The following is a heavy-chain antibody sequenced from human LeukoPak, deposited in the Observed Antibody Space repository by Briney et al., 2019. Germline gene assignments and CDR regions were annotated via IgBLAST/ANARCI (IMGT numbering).Heavy chain of an antibody. CDR2: ISDDGSYS. CDR3: ARLTRGYCDSNACPNWFDP. D-gene: IGHD3-22*01. CDR1: GFPFSGYA. Sequence: QAGGSLRLSCTASGFPFSGYAMQWVRQAPGKGLEWVSLISDDGSYSDHRDPVKGRFIISRDNARNMLELQMNSLRVEDTAVYYCARLTRGYCDSNACPNWFDPWGRGTLVTVSS. J-gene: IGHJ5*02. V-gene: IGHV3-30*04.